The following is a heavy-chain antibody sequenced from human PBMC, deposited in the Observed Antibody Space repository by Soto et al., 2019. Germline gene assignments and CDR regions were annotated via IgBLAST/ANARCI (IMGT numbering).Heavy chain of an antibody. V-gene: IGHV1-8*01. J-gene: IGHJ4*02. D-gene: IGHD6-19*01. CDR1: GYTFTNYD. Sequence: QVQLVQSGAEVKKPGASVKVSCKASGYTFTNYDINWVRQATGQGLEWMGWMNPNGGNTGYAPEFQGRVTMTRDTSTNTAYMELRSLRSDDTDMYYCARGIYPSRAVHYYYDSWGQGTLITVSS. CDR2: MNPNGGNT. CDR3: ARGIYPSRAVHYYYDS.